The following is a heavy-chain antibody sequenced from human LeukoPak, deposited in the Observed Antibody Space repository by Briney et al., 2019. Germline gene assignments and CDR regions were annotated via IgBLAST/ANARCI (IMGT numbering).Heavy chain of an antibody. CDR3: ARERVTTGGDACDI. Sequence: PGRSLRLSCAASGFTFGRSEMNWVRQAPGKGLEWVSYISSLGTKIYYADSVRGRFTMSRDNAKNSLYLQMDSLRAEDTAIYYCARERVTTGGDACDIWGQGTMVTVSS. J-gene: IGHJ3*02. V-gene: IGHV3-48*03. CDR1: GFTFGRSE. D-gene: IGHD4-11*01. CDR2: ISSLGTKI.